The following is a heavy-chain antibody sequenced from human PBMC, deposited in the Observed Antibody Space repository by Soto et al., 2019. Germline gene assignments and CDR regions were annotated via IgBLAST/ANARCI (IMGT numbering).Heavy chain of an antibody. CDR2: ISSSSSYI. J-gene: IGHJ4*02. V-gene: IGHV3-21*01. CDR1: GFTFSSYS. Sequence: GGSLRLSWAASGFTFSSYSMSWVRQAPGKGLEWVSSISSSSSYIYYADSVKGRFTISRDNAKNSLYLQMNSLRAEDTAVYYCARDRVRGYSYGEIDYWGQGTLVTVSS. D-gene: IGHD5-18*01. CDR3: ARDRVRGYSYGEIDY.